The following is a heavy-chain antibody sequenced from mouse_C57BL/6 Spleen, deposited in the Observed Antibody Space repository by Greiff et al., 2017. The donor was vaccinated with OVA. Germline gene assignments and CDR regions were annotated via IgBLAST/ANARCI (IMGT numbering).Heavy chain of an antibody. CDR2: IYPGSGNT. J-gene: IGHJ4*01. CDR3: ALYGRGAMDY. Sequence: QVQLQQSGAELVRPGASVKLSCKASGYTFSDYYINWVKQRPGQGLEWIARIYPGSGNTYYNEKFKGKATLTAEKSSRTAYMQLSSLTSEDSAVYFCALYGRGAMDYWGQGTSVTVSS. V-gene: IGHV1-76*01. D-gene: IGHD1-1*01. CDR1: GYTFSDYY.